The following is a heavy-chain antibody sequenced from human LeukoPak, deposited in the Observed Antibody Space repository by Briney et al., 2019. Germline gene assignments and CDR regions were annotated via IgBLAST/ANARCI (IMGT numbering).Heavy chain of an antibody. CDR3: ASGTYGYGLAY. D-gene: IGHD5-18*01. Sequence: GGSLRLSCAASRFTFSSYAMNWVRQALGKGLEWVSYISSSSTIIYYADSVKGRFTISRDNAKNSLYLQMNSLRAEDTAVYYCASGTYGYGLAYWGQGTLVTVSS. CDR1: RFTFSSYA. V-gene: IGHV3-48*01. J-gene: IGHJ4*02. CDR2: ISSSSTII.